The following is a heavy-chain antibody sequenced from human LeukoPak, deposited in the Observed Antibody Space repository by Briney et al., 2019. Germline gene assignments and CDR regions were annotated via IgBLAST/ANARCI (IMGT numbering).Heavy chain of an antibody. CDR1: EFTFSNYG. CDR2: ISYDGSNK. Sequence: GGSLRLSCAASEFTFSNYGMHWVRQAPGKGLEWVAVISYDGSNKYYADSVKGRFTISRDNSKNTLYLQMNSLRAEDTAIYYCARDWYYDILTGYDYWGQGTLVTVSS. V-gene: IGHV3-30*03. J-gene: IGHJ4*02. CDR3: ARDWYYDILTGYDY. D-gene: IGHD3-9*01.